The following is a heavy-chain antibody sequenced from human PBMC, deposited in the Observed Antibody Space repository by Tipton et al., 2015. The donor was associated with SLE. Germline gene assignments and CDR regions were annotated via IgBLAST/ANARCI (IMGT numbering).Heavy chain of an antibody. J-gene: IGHJ4*02. CDR3: AKDSHDILTGYYFDY. CDR2: ISGSSNTI. CDR1: GFTFNSYS. D-gene: IGHD3-9*01. V-gene: IGHV3-48*01. Sequence: SLRLSCAASGFTFNSYSMNWVRQAPGKGLEWVSYISGSSNTIYYADSVKGRFIISRDNAKNSLYLQLNSLRAEDTAVYYCAKDSHDILTGYYFDYWGQGTLVTVSS.